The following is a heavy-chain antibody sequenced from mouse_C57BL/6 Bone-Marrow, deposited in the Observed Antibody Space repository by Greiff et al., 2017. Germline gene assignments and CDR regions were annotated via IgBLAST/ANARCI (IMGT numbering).Heavy chain of an antibody. CDR3: TTPLDY. CDR2: IDPANGDT. Sequence: VQLQQSGAELVRPGASVKLSCTASGFTFKDYYMHWVKQRPEQGLEWIGWIDPANGDTEYASKFQGKATFTVDTSSNTAYLQLSSLTSEDTAVYNCTTPLDYWGKGTTVTVSS. V-gene: IGHV14-4*01. CDR1: GFTFKDYY. J-gene: IGHJ2*01.